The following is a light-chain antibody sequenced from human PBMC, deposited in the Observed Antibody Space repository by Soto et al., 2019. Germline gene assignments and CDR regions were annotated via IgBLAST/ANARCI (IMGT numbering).Light chain of an antibody. CDR1: SSDVGGYNY. CDR3: SSYAGSNNQV. V-gene: IGLV2-8*01. CDR2: EVS. Sequence: QSVLTQPPSASGSPGQSVTISCTGTSSDVGGYNYVSWYQQHPGKAPKLMIYEVSKRPSGVPDRFSGSKSGNTASLTVSGLQAEHEADYYCSSYAGSNNQVFGTGTKVTVL. J-gene: IGLJ1*01.